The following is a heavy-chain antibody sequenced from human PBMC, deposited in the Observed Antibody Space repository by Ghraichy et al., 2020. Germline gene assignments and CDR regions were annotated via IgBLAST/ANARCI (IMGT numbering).Heavy chain of an antibody. CDR2: INPNSGGT. Sequence: ASVKVSCKASGYTFTGYYMHWVRQAPGQGLEWMGWINPNSGGTNYAQKFQGRVTMTRDTSISTAYMELSRLRSDDTAVYYCARSGWPAVAGTDYWGQGTLVTVSS. V-gene: IGHV1-2*02. J-gene: IGHJ4*02. CDR1: GYTFTGYY. CDR3: ARSGWPAVAGTDY. D-gene: IGHD6-19*01.